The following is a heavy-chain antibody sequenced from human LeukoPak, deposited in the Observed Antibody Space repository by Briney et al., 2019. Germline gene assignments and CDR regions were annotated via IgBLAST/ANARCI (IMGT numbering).Heavy chain of an antibody. D-gene: IGHD1/OR15-1a*01. CDR2: FDSDEGET. Sequence: ASVKVSCKVSGYALTGLSIHWVRQAPGKGLEWMGGFDSDEGETTYAEKFQGRVTMTVDTSTDTAYMELSSLRSEDTAVYYCATEPSATTFNWYFDLWGRGTLVTVSS. CDR1: GYALTGLS. V-gene: IGHV1-24*01. CDR3: ATEPSATTFNWYFDL. J-gene: IGHJ2*01.